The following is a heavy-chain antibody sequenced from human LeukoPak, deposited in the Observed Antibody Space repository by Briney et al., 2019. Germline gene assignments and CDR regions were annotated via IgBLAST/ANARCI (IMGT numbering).Heavy chain of an antibody. CDR2: IIPIFGTA. J-gene: IGHJ3*02. D-gene: IGHD3-10*01. CDR1: GGTFSSYA. CDR3: ARVSRGITSDAFDI. V-gene: IGHV1-69*01. Sequence: ASVKVSCKASGGTFSSYAISWVRQAPGQGLEWMGGIIPIFGTANYAQKFQGRVTITADESTSTAYMGLSSLRSEDTAVYYCARVSRGITSDAFDIWGQGTMVTVSS.